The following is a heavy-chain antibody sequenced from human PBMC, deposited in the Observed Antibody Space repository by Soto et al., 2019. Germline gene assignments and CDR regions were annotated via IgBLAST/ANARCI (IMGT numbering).Heavy chain of an antibody. CDR3: ARAAAGTGHWFDP. D-gene: IGHD6-13*01. CDR1: GYTFTGYY. J-gene: IGHJ5*02. Sequence: ASVKVSCKASGYTFTGYYMHWVRQAPGQGLEWMGIINPSGGSTSYAQKFQGRVTMTRDTSTSTVYMELSSLRSEDTAVYYCARAAAGTGHWFDPWGQGTLVTVSS. V-gene: IGHV1-46*01. CDR2: INPSGGST.